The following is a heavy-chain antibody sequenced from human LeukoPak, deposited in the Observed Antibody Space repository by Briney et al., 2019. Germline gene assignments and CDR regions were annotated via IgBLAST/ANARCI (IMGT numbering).Heavy chain of an antibody. D-gene: IGHD6-6*01. CDR1: GDSTSSSRYY. CDR2: IYYSGNT. J-gene: IGHJ6*03. V-gene: IGHV4-39*01. CDR3: ARGLRGPSSSPGDYYYYMDV. Sequence: SETLSLTCTVSGDSTSSSRYYWGWIRQSSGRGLEWIGSIYYSGNTYYNPSLKSRVTISVDTSKNQFSLKLSSVTAADTAVYYCARGLRGPSSSPGDYYYYMDVWGKGTTVTVSS.